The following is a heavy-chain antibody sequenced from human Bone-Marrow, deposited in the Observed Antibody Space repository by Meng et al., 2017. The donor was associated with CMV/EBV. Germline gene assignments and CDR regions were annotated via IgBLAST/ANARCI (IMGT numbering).Heavy chain of an antibody. CDR2: IAYYGSDK. Sequence: GESLKISCAASGFAFSTYAVHWVRQAPGKGLDWVAVIAYYGSDKYYSSSVKGRFTISRDNSENTLYLQMNSLRPEDTAVYYCASSQPTIHHLNNWGQGTLVTVSS. V-gene: IGHV3-30*14. D-gene: IGHD5-24*01. CDR3: ASSQPTIHHLNN. J-gene: IGHJ4*02. CDR1: GFAFSTYA.